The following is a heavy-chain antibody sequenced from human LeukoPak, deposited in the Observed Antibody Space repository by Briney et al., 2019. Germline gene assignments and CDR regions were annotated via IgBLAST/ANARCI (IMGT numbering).Heavy chain of an antibody. CDR3: ARVPNWNSVNWFDP. J-gene: IGHJ5*02. V-gene: IGHV3-21*01. CDR1: GFTFSSYY. Sequence: TGGSLRLSCAASGFTFSSYYMNWVRQAPGKGLEWVSSISSTSSYIYYADSVKGRFTISRDNAKNSLYLQMNSLRAEDTAVYYCARVPNWNSVNWFDPWGQGTLVTVSS. CDR2: ISSTSSYI. D-gene: IGHD1-7*01.